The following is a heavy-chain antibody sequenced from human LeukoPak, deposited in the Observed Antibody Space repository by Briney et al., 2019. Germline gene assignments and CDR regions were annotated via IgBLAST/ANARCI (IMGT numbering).Heavy chain of an antibody. CDR1: GGSFSGYY. Sequence: NPSETLSLTCAVYGGSFSGYYWSWIRQPPGKGLEWIGEINHSGSTNYNPSLKSRVTISVDTSKNQFSLKLSSVTAADTAVYYCARGAPYYTAMVDYWGQGTLVTVSS. J-gene: IGHJ4*02. CDR3: ARGAPYYTAMVDY. CDR2: INHSGST. V-gene: IGHV4-34*01. D-gene: IGHD5-18*01.